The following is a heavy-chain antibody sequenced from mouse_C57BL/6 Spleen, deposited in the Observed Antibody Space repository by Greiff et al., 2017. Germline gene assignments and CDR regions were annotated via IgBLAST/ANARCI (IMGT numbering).Heavy chain of an antibody. D-gene: IGHD1-1*01. Sequence: VQLQQPGAELVKPGASVQLSCKASGYTFTSYWMHWVKQRPGQGLEWIGMLHPNMGSTNYNEKFKRKATLTVDKSSSTSYMQLSSLTSVASSVYYCARSRDIYYGSSYGDAMDYWGQGTSVTVSS. J-gene: IGHJ4*01. CDR1: GYTFTSYW. CDR2: LHPNMGST. V-gene: IGHV1-64*01. CDR3: ARSRDIYYGSSYGDAMDY.